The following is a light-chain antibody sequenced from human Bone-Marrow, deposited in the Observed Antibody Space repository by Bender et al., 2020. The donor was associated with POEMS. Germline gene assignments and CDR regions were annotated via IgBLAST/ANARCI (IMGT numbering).Light chain of an antibody. V-gene: IGLV1-44*01. J-gene: IGLJ3*02. CDR2: INN. CDR3: TAWEDSLNGWV. CDR1: ISNIGTNP. Sequence: QSVLTQPPSSSGTPGQRVTISCSGSISNIGTNPVNWYQQLPGTAPKLLIYINNQRPSGVPDRFSGSKSGTSATLAISGLRSESEADYYCTAWEDSLNGWVFGGGTKLTVL.